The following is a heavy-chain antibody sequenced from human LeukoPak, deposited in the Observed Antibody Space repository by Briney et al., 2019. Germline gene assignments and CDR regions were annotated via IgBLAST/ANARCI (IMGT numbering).Heavy chain of an antibody. CDR3: ARGRPYDILTGYYPD. V-gene: IGHV4-34*01. J-gene: IGHJ4*02. Sequence: ASETLSLTCAVYGGSFSGYYWSWIRQPPGKGLEWIGEINHSGSTNYNPSLKSRVTISVDTSKNQFSLKLSSVTAADTAVYYCARGRPYDILTGYYPDWGQGTLVTVSS. CDR2: INHSGST. CDR1: GGSFSGYY. D-gene: IGHD3-9*01.